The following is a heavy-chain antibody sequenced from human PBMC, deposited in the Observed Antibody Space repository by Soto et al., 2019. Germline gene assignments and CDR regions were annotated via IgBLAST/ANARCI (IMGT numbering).Heavy chain of an antibody. CDR2: ISGSGGST. V-gene: IGHV3-23*01. D-gene: IGHD1-26*01. Sequence: EVQLLESGGGLVQPWGSLRLSCAASGFTFSSYAMSWVRQAPGKGMEWVSAISGSGGSTYYADSVKRRFTISRDNSKNTLSLQMNSLRAEDTAVYYCAKFSCELHRRAFDIWGQGTMVTVSS. CDR3: AKFSCELHRRAFDI. CDR1: GFTFSSYA. J-gene: IGHJ3*02.